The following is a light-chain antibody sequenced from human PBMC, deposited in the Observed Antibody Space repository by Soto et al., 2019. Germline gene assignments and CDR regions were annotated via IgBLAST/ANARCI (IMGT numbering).Light chain of an antibody. CDR1: TSTIGTFY. Sequence: QSVLTQPPSASSTPGQTVTISCSGSTSTIGTFYVYWYQHLPGTAPKLLIYLGDQRASGVSDRFSGSKSGTSASLAINGLRSDDEADYYCEAWDDNLNAYVFGSGTKLTVL. V-gene: IGLV1-47*02. J-gene: IGLJ1*01. CDR3: EAWDDNLNAYV. CDR2: LGD.